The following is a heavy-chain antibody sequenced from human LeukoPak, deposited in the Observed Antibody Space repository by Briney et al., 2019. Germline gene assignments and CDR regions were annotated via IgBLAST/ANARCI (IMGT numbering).Heavy chain of an antibody. CDR2: INPNSGGT. D-gene: IGHD2-15*01. V-gene: IGHV1-2*02. Sequence: ASVKVSCKASGYTFTGYYMHWVRQAPGQGLEWMGWINPNSGGTNYAQKFQGKVTMTRDTSISTAYMELSRLRSDDTAVYYCARIPVVAYYYYGMDVWGQGTTVTVSS. J-gene: IGHJ6*02. CDR1: GYTFTGYY. CDR3: ARIPVVAYYYYGMDV.